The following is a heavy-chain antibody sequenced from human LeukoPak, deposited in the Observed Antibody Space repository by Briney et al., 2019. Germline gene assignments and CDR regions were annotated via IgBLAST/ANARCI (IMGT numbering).Heavy chain of an antibody. D-gene: IGHD6-6*01. Sequence: GASVKVSCKASVYTFTDYYIQWVRQAPGQGLEWMGWINPNTGGTHSAQNFQVRVSMTRDTSVSTAYMELNWLTSDDTAVYYCARSRSTIGARFDSWGQGTLVTVSS. J-gene: IGHJ4*02. CDR1: VYTFTDYY. V-gene: IGHV1-2*02. CDR3: ARSRSTIGARFDS. CDR2: INPNTGGT.